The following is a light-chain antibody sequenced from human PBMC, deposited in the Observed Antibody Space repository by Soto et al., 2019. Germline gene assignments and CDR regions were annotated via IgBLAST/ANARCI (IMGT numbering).Light chain of an antibody. CDR1: QDISNY. V-gene: IGKV1-33*01. J-gene: IGKJ5*01. CDR2: DAS. CDR3: QQYDNLPIT. Sequence: DIQMTQSPSSLSASVGDRVTITCQASQDISNYLNWYQQKPGKAPTLLIYDASNLGTGVPSRFRGGASWTDFTFTISGLQPEDIATYYCQQYDNLPITFGQGTRLEIK.